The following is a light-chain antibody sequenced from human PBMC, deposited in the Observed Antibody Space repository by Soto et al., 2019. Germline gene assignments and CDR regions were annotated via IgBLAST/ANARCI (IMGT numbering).Light chain of an antibody. CDR1: SSDVGSYNL. Sequence: SALTQPASVSGSPGQSITISCTGPSSDVGSYNLVSWYQQHPGKAPKLMIYEGSTRPSGVSNRFSGSKSGNTASLTISGLQAEDEAEYYCCSYAGSSTFDVVFGGGTKVTVL. CDR2: EGS. CDR3: CSYAGSSTFDVV. V-gene: IGLV2-23*03. J-gene: IGLJ2*01.